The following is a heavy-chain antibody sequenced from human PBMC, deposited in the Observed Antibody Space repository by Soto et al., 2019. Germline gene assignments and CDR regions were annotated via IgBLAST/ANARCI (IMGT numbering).Heavy chain of an antibody. CDR3: ARDQAFTYYDILTGYYNVAPLDY. Sequence: SVKVSCKASGGTFSSYAISWVRQAPGQGLEWMGGIIPIFGTANYAQKFQGRVTITADESTSTAYMELSSLRSEDTAVYYCARDQAFTYYDILTGYYNVAPLDYWGQGTLVTVSS. J-gene: IGHJ4*02. D-gene: IGHD3-9*01. CDR1: GGTFSSYA. V-gene: IGHV1-69*13. CDR2: IIPIFGTA.